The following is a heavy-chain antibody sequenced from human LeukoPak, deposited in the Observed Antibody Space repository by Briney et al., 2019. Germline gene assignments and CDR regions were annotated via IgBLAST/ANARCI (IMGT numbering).Heavy chain of an antibody. J-gene: IGHJ5*02. Sequence: PSETLSLTCAVYGGSFSGYYWSWIRQPPGKGLEWIGEINHSGSTNYNPSLKSRVTISVDTSKNQFSLKLSSVTAADTAVYYCASFLDFWSGYYKGFDPWGQGTLVTVSS. D-gene: IGHD3-3*01. CDR3: ASFLDFWSGYYKGFDP. CDR1: GGSFSGYY. V-gene: IGHV4-34*01. CDR2: INHSGST.